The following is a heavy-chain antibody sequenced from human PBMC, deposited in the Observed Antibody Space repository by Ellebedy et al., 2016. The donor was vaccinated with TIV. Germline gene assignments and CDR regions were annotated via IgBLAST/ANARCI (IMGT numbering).Heavy chain of an antibody. CDR3: ARGRFGELIFDH. Sequence: SETLSLTXSVSGASISTNYWSWIRQPPGKGLEWIGYIHYSGNTKYNPSLKNRVSMSVDTSNSQFSLQVSSVTAADTAVYYCARGRFGELIFDHWGQGMLVTVSS. J-gene: IGHJ4*02. V-gene: IGHV4-59*01. CDR2: IHYSGNT. D-gene: IGHD3-10*01. CDR1: GASISTNY.